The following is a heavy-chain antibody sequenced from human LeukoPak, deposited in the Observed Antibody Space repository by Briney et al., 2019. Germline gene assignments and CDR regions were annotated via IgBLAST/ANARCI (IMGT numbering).Heavy chain of an antibody. J-gene: IGHJ4*02. Sequence: SETLSLTCTVSGDSISTYYWGWIRQPAGRGLEWIGRVYFTGSANYNPSLNSRVTMSIDTSKNQFSLNLSSVTAADTAVYYCARTLAGRHFDYWGQGALVTVS. CDR1: GDSISTYY. V-gene: IGHV4-4*07. D-gene: IGHD6-19*01. CDR3: ARTLAGRHFDY. CDR2: VYFTGSA.